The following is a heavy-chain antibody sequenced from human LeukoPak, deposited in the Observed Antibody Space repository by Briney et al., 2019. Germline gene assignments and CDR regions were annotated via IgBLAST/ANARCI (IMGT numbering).Heavy chain of an antibody. CDR1: GFTFSSYG. CDR3: ATLGGGSGWDHYYYYGMDV. V-gene: IGHV3-33*01. J-gene: IGHJ6*02. D-gene: IGHD6-19*01. CDR2: IWYDGSNK. Sequence: GGSLRLSCAASGFTFSSYGMHWVRQAPGKGLEWVAVIWYDGSNKYYADSVKGRFTISRDNSKNTLYLQMNSLRAEDTAVYYCATLGGGSGWDHYYYYGMDVWGRGTTVTVSS.